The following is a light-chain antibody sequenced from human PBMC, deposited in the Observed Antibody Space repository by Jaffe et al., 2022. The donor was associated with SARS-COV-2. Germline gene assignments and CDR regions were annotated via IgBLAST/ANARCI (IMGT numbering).Light chain of an antibody. Sequence: DIVMTQSPDSLAVSLGERATINCKSSQSVLYSSNNRNHLAWYQQKPGQSPKLLIYWASTRESGVPDRFSGSGSGTDFTLTISSLQAEDVAVYFCQQYYSLPYTFGQGTKLEI. J-gene: IGKJ2*01. V-gene: IGKV4-1*01. CDR1: QSVLYSSNNRNH. CDR3: QQYYSLPYT. CDR2: WAS.